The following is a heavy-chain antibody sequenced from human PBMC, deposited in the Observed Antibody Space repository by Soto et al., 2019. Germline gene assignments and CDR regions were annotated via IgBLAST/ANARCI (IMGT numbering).Heavy chain of an antibody. J-gene: IGHJ5*02. CDR1: GGSISSSSYY. D-gene: IGHD6-19*01. CDR3: ARLVRQSPSFWFDP. V-gene: IGHV4-39*01. Sequence: PSETLSLTCTVSGGSISSSSYYWGWIRQPPGKGLEWIGSIYYSGSTYYNPSLKSRVTISVDTSKNQCSLKLSSVTAADTVVYYCARLVRQSPSFWFDPWGQGTLVTVSS. CDR2: IYYSGST.